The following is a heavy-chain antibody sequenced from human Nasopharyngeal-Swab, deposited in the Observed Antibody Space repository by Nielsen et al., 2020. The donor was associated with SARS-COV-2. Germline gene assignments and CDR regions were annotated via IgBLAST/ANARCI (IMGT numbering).Heavy chain of an antibody. CDR2: ISYDGSNK. CDR1: GFTFSSYA. CDR3: ARDRDVVVVAATPGVCDY. Sequence: GESLKISCAASGFTFSSYAMHWVRQAPGKGPEWVAVISYDGSNKYYADSVKGRFTISRDNSKNTLYLQMNSLRAEDTAVYYCARDRDVVVVAATPGVCDYWGQGTLVTVSS. J-gene: IGHJ4*02. V-gene: IGHV3-30-3*01. D-gene: IGHD2-15*01.